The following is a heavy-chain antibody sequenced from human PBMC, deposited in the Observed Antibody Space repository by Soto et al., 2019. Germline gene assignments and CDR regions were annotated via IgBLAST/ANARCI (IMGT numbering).Heavy chain of an antibody. V-gene: IGHV4-59*01. CDR1: GGSISSYY. J-gene: IGHJ4*02. CDR3: ARAVGDSSDI. CDR2: IYYSGST. D-gene: IGHD3-22*01. Sequence: QVQLQESGPGLVKPSETLSLTCTVSGGSISSYYWSWIRQPPGKGLEWIGYIYYSGSTNYNPSLKSRVTISVDTSKNQFSLKLSSVTAADTAVYYCARAVGDSSDIWGQGTLVTVSS.